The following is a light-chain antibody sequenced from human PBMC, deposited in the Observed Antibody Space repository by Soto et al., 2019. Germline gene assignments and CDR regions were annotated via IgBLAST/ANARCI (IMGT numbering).Light chain of an antibody. CDR1: SSDVGSYNL. J-gene: IGLJ1*01. CDR3: CSYAGSKV. CDR2: EVS. Sequence: QSVLTQPASVSGSPGQSITISCIGTSSDVGSYNLVSWYQQHPGKAPKVLIYEVSERPSGVSNRFSGSKSGNTASLTISGLQAEDEADYYCCSYAGSKVFGTGTKLTVL. V-gene: IGLV2-23*02.